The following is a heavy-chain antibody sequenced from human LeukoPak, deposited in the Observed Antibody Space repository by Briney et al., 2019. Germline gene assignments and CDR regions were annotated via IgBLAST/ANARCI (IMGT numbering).Heavy chain of an antibody. D-gene: IGHD5-24*01. Sequence: ASVKVSCKASGYTFTGYFMNWLRQAPGQGLEWMGRINPNAGGTNYAQKFQGRVTMTRDTSITTVYMELSRLRSDDTAVYYCARVGDGLNDAFDIWGQGTMVTVSS. CDR2: INPNAGGT. CDR1: GYTFTGYF. V-gene: IGHV1-2*06. CDR3: ARVGDGLNDAFDI. J-gene: IGHJ3*02.